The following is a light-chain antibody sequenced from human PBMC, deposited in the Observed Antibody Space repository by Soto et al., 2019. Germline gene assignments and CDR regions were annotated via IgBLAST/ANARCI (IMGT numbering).Light chain of an antibody. CDR1: SSDVGSYNR. V-gene: IGLV2-18*01. CDR2: GDN. Sequence: QSALTQPPSVSGSPGQSVTISCTGTSSDVGSYNRVSWYQQSPGTAPKLLFYGDNRRPSGVPDRFSDSKSGTSASLAISGLQSEDEADYYCAAWDDSLKGWVFGGGTKLTVL. CDR3: AAWDDSLKGWV. J-gene: IGLJ3*02.